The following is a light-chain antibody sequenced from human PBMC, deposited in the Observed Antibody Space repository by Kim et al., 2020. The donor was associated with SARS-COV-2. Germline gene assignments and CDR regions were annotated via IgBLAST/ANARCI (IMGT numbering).Light chain of an antibody. CDR2: RDT. Sequence: SYELTQPLSVSVALGQTARITCGGNNIGSKSVHWYQQKPGRAPVLVIYRDTRRPSGIPERFSGSNSGNTATLTITRAQAGDEADYYCQVWDSSIEVFGGG. V-gene: IGLV3-9*01. CDR3: QVWDSSIEV. J-gene: IGLJ3*02. CDR1: NIGSKS.